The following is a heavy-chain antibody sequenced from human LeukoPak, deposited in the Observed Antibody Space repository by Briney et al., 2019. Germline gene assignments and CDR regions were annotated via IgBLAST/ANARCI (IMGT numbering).Heavy chain of an antibody. J-gene: IGHJ4*02. Sequence: SETLSLTCTVSGGSISTNYWIWFGPSPGKELEGIGCTYISGSTNYNPSLKSRVTISVDTSKNQFALWLSSVTAVDTAVYYGASARDYYDSSGQERGYYFDYWGQGTLVTVSS. CDR3: ASARDYYDSSGQERGYYFDY. CDR1: GGSISTNY. CDR2: TYISGST. D-gene: IGHD3-22*01. V-gene: IGHV4-59*01.